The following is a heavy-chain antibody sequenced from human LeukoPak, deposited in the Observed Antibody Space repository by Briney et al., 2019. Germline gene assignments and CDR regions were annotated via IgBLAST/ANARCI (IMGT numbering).Heavy chain of an antibody. Sequence: PGGSLRLSCAASGFTFSSYGMHWVRQAPGKGLEGVAFIRYDGSNKYYAVSVKGRFTISRDNSKNTLYLQMNSLRAEDTAVYYCAKDWSPRYSSSSGACYFDYWGQGTLVTVSS. V-gene: IGHV3-30*02. CDR3: AKDWSPRYSSSSGACYFDY. CDR2: IRYDGSNK. CDR1: GFTFSSYG. D-gene: IGHD6-6*01. J-gene: IGHJ4*02.